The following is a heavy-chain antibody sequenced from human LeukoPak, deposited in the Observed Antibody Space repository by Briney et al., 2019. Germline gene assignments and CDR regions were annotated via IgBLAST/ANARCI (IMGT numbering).Heavy chain of an antibody. J-gene: IGHJ4*02. Sequence: SETLSLTCTVSGCSISSYYWSWIRQPPGKGLEWIGYIYYSGSTNYNPSLKSRVTISVATSKNQFSLKLSSVTAADTAVYYCASLYYYGSGSYYTSFDYWGQGTLVTVSS. D-gene: IGHD3-10*01. CDR2: IYYSGST. CDR1: GCSISSYY. CDR3: ASLYYYGSGSYYTSFDY. V-gene: IGHV4-59*01.